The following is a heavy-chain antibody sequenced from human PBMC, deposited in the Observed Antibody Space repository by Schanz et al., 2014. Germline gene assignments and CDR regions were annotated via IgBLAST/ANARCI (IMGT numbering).Heavy chain of an antibody. CDR1: GFTFSSHW. V-gene: IGHV3-74*02. Sequence: VQLVESGGGVVQPGRSLRLSCAASGFTFSSHWMHWVRQDPGKGLVWVARINSVGSNTYYADSVKGRFTISRDNSKNTVYIQMNSLRAEDTAVYYCARGGPAYYFDDWGQGTLVTVSS. J-gene: IGHJ4*02. CDR3: ARGGPAYYFDD. CDR2: INSVGSNT.